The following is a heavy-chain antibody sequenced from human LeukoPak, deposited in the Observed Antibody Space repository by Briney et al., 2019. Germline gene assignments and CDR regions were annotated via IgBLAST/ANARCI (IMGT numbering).Heavy chain of an antibody. V-gene: IGHV1-2*02. D-gene: IGHD3-22*01. J-gene: IGHJ1*01. CDR1: GYTFTGYY. Sequence: ASVKVSCKASGYTFTGYYMHWVRQAPGQGLEWMGWINPNSGGTNYAQKFQGRVTMTRDTSISTAYMELRRLRSDDTAVYYCARTYYYDSSGYYPEYFQHWGQGTLVTVSS. CDR3: ARTYYYDSSGYYPEYFQH. CDR2: INPNSGGT.